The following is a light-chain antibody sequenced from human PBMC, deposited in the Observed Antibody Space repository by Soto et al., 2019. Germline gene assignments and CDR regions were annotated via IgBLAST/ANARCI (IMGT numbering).Light chain of an antibody. CDR3: SSYTSSNTWV. V-gene: IGLV2-14*01. CDR1: SSDVGGYNY. CDR2: EVS. J-gene: IGLJ3*02. Sequence: QSALTQPPSASGSPGQSVTISCTGTSSDVGGYNYVSWYQQHPGKVPRLMIYEVSNRPSGLSNRFSGSKSGNTASLTISGLQAEDEADYYCSSYTSSNTWVFGGGTKVTVL.